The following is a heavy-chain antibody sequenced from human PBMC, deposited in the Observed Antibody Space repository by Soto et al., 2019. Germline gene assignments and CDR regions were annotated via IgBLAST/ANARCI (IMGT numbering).Heavy chain of an antibody. Sequence: SQTLSLTWAISVDGVSRKSTAWNWIRQSPSRGLEWLGRTYDRSKWYNDYAVSVKRRITINPDTSKNQFSLQLNSVAPEDTAVYYGARTPRHSSSWYNYFDYWGQGTPVTVTS. V-gene: IGHV6-1*01. D-gene: IGHD6-13*01. CDR1: VDGVSRKSTA. CDR3: ARTPRHSSSWYNYFDY. J-gene: IGHJ4*02. CDR2: TYDRSKWYN.